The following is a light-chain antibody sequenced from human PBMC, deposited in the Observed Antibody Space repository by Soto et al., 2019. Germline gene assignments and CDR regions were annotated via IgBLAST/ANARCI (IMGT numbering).Light chain of an antibody. Sequence: DIVMTQSPLSLPVTPGEPASISCRSSQSLLHSNGYNYLDWYLQKPGQSPQLLIYLGSNRAAGVPDRFGGSGAGTDSTLKISRVEAEDFGVYYCMQALQSPLTFGQGTRLEIK. CDR3: MQALQSPLT. J-gene: IGKJ5*01. V-gene: IGKV2-28*01. CDR1: QSLLHSNGYNY. CDR2: LGS.